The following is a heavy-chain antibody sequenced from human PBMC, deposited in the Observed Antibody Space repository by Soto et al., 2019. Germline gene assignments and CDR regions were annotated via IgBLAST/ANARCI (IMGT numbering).Heavy chain of an antibody. CDR3: ARTTAVPNTLRSRYFFDY. Sequence: QVQLQESGPGLLKPSETLSLTCSVSGGSVSDKTYYWSWIRQPPGKRLEWIGYVYYSGTTNYNPSLKSRVTISVDLSKNRFSLRLSSVSTADTALYYCARTTAVPNTLRSRYFFDYWGQVTLVTVSS. CDR2: VYYSGTT. D-gene: IGHD4-17*01. CDR1: GGSVSDKTYY. V-gene: IGHV4-61*01. J-gene: IGHJ4*02.